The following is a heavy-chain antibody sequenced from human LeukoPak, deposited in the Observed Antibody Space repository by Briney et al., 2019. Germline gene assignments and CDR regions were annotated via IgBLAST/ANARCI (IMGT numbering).Heavy chain of an antibody. D-gene: IGHD3-3*01. CDR2: IKQDGSEK. CDR1: GFTFSSYW. CDR3: ARGPVYDFWSGYYTYYYGMDV. J-gene: IGHJ6*02. V-gene: IGHV3-7*03. Sequence: GGSLRLSCAASGFTFSSYWMSWVRQAPGKGLEWVANIKQDGSEKYYVDSVKGRLTISRDNAKNSLYLQMNSLRAEDTAVYYCARGPVYDFWSGYYTYYYGMDVWGQGTTVTVSS.